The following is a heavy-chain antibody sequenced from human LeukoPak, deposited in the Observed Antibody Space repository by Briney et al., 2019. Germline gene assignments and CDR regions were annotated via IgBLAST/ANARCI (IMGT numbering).Heavy chain of an antibody. D-gene: IGHD3-3*01. J-gene: IGHJ2*01. CDR3: AKSLQFFNGYFDL. CDR1: GFNFSNYD. CDR2: IGDGDGTT. V-gene: IGHV3-23*01. Sequence: PGGSLRLSCAAAGFNFSNYDISWVRQAPGKGLEWVSVIGDGDGTTYYADSVKGRFTISRDNPKNTLYLQMNSLRAGDTAVYFCAKSLQFFNGYFDLWGRGTLVTVSS.